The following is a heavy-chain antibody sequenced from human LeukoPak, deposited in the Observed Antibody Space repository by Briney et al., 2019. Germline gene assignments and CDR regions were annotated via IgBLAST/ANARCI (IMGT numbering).Heavy chain of an antibody. CDR3: ARGMGCSSTSCPGLPDY. CDR1: GFTFSSYD. Sequence: GGSLRLSCAASGFTFSSYDMHWVRQATGKGLEWVSAIGTAGDTYYPGSVKGRSTISRENAKNSLYLQMNSLRAGDTAVYYCARGMGCSSTSCPGLPDYWGQGTLVTVSS. J-gene: IGHJ4*02. CDR2: IGTAGDT. V-gene: IGHV3-13*01. D-gene: IGHD2-2*01.